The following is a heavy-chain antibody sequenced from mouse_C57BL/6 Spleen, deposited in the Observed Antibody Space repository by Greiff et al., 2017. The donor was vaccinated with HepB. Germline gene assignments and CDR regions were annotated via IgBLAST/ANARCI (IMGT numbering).Heavy chain of an antibody. CDR2: IYPGNSDT. V-gene: IGHV1-5*01. J-gene: IGHJ3*01. CDR3: TRGYDYDDSWFAY. Sequence: VQLKQSGTVLARPGASVKMSCKTSGYTFTSYWMHWVKQRPGQGLEWIGAIYPGNSDTSYNQKFKGKAKLTAVTSASTAYMELSSLTNEDSAVYYCTRGYDYDDSWFAYWGQGTLVTVSA. D-gene: IGHD2-4*01. CDR1: GYTFTSYW.